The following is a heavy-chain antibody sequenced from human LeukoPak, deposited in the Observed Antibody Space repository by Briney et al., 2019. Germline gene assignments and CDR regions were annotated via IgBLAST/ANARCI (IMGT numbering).Heavy chain of an antibody. Sequence: GGSLRLSCAASGFTFSSYSMNWVRQAPGKGLEWVSSISSSSSYIYYADSAKGRFTISRDNAKNSLYLQMNSLRAEDTAVYYCARAGSSAYFDYWGQGTLVTVSS. D-gene: IGHD6-6*01. CDR2: ISSSSSYI. V-gene: IGHV3-21*01. J-gene: IGHJ4*02. CDR3: ARAGSSAYFDY. CDR1: GFTFSSYS.